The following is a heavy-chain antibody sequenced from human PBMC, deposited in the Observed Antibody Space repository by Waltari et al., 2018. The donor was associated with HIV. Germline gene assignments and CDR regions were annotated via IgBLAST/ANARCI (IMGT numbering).Heavy chain of an antibody. CDR2: ISGSGGSS. CDR3: AKDLGYCSGGSCYSSGRVFDY. V-gene: IGHV3-23*01. CDR1: GFTFSSYA. D-gene: IGHD2-15*01. J-gene: IGHJ4*02. Sequence: EVQLLESGGGLVQPGGSLSLSCAASGFTFSSYAMCWVRQAPGRGLAVVSAISGSGGSSYYADSVKGRFTISRDNSKNTLYLQMNSLRAEDTAVYYCAKDLGYCSGGSCYSSGRVFDYWGQGTLVTVSS.